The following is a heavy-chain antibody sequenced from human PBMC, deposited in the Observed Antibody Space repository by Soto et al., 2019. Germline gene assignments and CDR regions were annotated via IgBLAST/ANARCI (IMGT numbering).Heavy chain of an antibody. Sequence: GGSLRLSCAASGFTFSTYAMSWVRQAPGKGLEWVSALSGSGGSTYYADSVNGRFTTSRDNSKNTLYLQLNSLRAEDTAVYYCAKGPAEHSSTWKFDYWGQGTLVTVSS. D-gene: IGHD6-13*01. CDR1: GFTFSTYA. J-gene: IGHJ4*02. V-gene: IGHV3-23*01. CDR2: LSGSGGST. CDR3: AKGPAEHSSTWKFDY.